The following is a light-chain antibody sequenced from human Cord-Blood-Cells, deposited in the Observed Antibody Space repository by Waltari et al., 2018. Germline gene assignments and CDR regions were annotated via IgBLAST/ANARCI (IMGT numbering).Light chain of an antibody. Sequence: QSALTQPAPVSGSPGQSITLPCTATSSDVGGYNYVSWYQQHPGKAPKPMIYDVSKRPSGVSNRFSGSKSGNTASLTISGLQAEDEADYYCSSYTSSSSWVFGGGTKLTVL. CDR2: DVS. V-gene: IGLV2-14*01. J-gene: IGLJ3*02. CDR3: SSYTSSSSWV. CDR1: SSDVGGYNY.